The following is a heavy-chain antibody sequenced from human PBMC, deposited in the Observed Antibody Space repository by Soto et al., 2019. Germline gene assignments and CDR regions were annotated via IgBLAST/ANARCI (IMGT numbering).Heavy chain of an antibody. CDR2: ISPSSSSI. D-gene: IGHD3-22*01. V-gene: IGHV3-48*01. CDR3: ARVAYYYDSSGYFY. Sequence: PGGSLRLSCAASGFTFSSYSMHWVRQAPGKGLEWVSYISPSSSSIYYADSVKGRFTISRDNAKNSLYLQMNSLRAEDTAVYYCARVAYYYDSSGYFYWGQGPLVTVSS. J-gene: IGHJ4*02. CDR1: GFTFSSYS.